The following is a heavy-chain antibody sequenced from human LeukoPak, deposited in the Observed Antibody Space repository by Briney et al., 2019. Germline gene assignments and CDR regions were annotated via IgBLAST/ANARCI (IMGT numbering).Heavy chain of an antibody. CDR1: GYSISNNFY. CDR3: ARDRYDFWSGYRHNWFDP. Sequence: SETLSLTCTVSGYSISNNFYWAWIRQSPGKGLEWIVSINHSWSTYYNPSLKSRVTISVNTSKNQFSLKLTSVTAADTAVYYCARDRYDFWSGYRHNWFDPWGQGTLVTVSS. V-gene: IGHV4-38-2*02. D-gene: IGHD3-3*01. J-gene: IGHJ5*02. CDR2: INHSWST.